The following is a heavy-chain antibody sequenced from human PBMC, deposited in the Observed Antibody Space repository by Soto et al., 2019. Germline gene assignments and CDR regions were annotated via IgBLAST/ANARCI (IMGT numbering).Heavy chain of an antibody. Sequence: SETLSLTXTVSGGSITSSNYYWGWIRQPPGKGLEWIGSIYYSGSAYYNPSLKSRVTISVDTSKNQFSLYLSSVTAADTAVYYCARDYDFWSAYRYYYYGMDVWGQGTTVTVSS. CDR2: IYYSGSA. D-gene: IGHD3-3*01. CDR1: GGSITSSNYY. J-gene: IGHJ6*02. CDR3: ARDYDFWSAYRYYYYGMDV. V-gene: IGHV4-39*02.